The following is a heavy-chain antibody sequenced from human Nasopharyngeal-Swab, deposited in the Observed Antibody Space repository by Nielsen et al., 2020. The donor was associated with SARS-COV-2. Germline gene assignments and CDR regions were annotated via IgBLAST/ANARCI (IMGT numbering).Heavy chain of an antibody. V-gene: IGHV4-59*01. Sequence: GSLRLSCTVSGGSISSYYWSWIRQPAGKGLEWIGYIYYSGSTNYNPSLKSRVTISVDTSKNQFSLKLSSVTAADTAVYYCARVQQWLALFDYWGQGTLVTVSS. CDR1: GGSISSYY. CDR2: IYYSGST. CDR3: ARVQQWLALFDY. D-gene: IGHD6-19*01. J-gene: IGHJ4*02.